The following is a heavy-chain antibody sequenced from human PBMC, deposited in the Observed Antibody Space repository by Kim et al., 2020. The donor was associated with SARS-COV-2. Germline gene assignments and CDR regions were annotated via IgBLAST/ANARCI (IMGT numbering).Heavy chain of an antibody. CDR3: ARGYYVSGFNWFDP. D-gene: IGHD3-10*01. V-gene: IGHV4-34*01. CDR1: GGSFSGYY. CDR2: INHSGST. J-gene: IGHJ5*02. Sequence: SETLSLTCAVYGGSFSGYYWSWIRQPPGKGLEWIGEINHSGSTNYNPSLKSRVTISVDTSKNQFSLKLSSVTAADTAVYYCARGYYVSGFNWFDPWGQGTLVTVSS.